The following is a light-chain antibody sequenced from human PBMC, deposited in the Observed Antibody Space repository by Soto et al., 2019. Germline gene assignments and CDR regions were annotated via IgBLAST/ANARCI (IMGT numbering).Light chain of an antibody. CDR3: QQYNSTPWT. Sequence: EIVLTQSPGTLSLSPGERATLSCRASQSVSRSYLAWYQQKPGQATRLLIYSASSRTTGIPDRFSGSESVTDFTLTISRLEPEDFAVYYCQQYNSTPWTFGQGTKVEIK. V-gene: IGKV3-20*01. CDR1: QSVSRSY. CDR2: SAS. J-gene: IGKJ1*01.